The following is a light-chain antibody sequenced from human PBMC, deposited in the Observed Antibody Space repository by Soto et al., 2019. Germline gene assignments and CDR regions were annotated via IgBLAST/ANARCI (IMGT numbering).Light chain of an antibody. CDR1: QTVITY. J-gene: IGKJ4*01. CDR2: DAT. CDR3: QQRGT. V-gene: IGKV3-11*01. Sequence: EFVLTQSPATLSLSPGERATLSCRASQTVITYLAWYQQKPGQAPRLLIYDATKRVTGIPARFSGSGSGTDFTLTIRSLVPEDFAVYYCQQRGTFGGGTKVEIK.